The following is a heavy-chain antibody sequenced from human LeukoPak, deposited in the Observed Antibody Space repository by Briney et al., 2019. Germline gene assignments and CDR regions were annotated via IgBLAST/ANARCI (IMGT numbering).Heavy chain of an antibody. D-gene: IGHD2-15*01. Sequence: PGGSLRLSCAASGVTFSSYSLNWVRQAPGKGLEWVSSISSSSSYIYYADSVKGRFTISRDNAKNSLYLQMNSLRAEDTAVYYCARDAVVATDYWGQGTLVTVSS. CDR1: GVTFSSYS. CDR2: ISSSSSYI. J-gene: IGHJ4*02. CDR3: ARDAVVATDY. V-gene: IGHV3-21*01.